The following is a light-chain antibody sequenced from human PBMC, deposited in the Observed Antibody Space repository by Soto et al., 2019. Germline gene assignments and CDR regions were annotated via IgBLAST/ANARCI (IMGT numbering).Light chain of an antibody. Sequence: DIQMTQSPSTLSGSVGDRVTITCRASQTIRSWLAWYQQKPGKAPKLLXYXXSTLKSGVPSRFSGSGSGTEFTLTISSMQPDDFATFYCQQYNGYSRTFGQGTKVDIK. V-gene: IGKV1-5*03. CDR2: XXS. J-gene: IGKJ1*01. CDR3: QQYNGYSRT. CDR1: QTIRSW.